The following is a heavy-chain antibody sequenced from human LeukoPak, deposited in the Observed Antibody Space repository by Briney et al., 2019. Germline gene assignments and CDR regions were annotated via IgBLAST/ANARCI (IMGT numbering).Heavy chain of an antibody. D-gene: IGHD4-23*01. V-gene: IGHV5-51*01. Sequence: GESLKISWKGSGYSFTSYWSGWVRQMPGKGLDLMRIIYAGDSDTRYSPSFQGQVTISADKSISTAYLQWSSLKASETAMYYCARRDYGGKHFDYWGQGTLVTVSS. CDR3: ARRDYGGKHFDY. CDR2: IYAGDSDT. J-gene: IGHJ4*02. CDR1: GYSFTSYW.